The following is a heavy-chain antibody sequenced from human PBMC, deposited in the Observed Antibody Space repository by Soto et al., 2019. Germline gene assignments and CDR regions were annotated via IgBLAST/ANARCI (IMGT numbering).Heavy chain of an antibody. CDR3: ARFAGLRTYYYYMDV. CDR2: INHSGST. V-gene: IGHV4-34*01. CDR1: GGSFSGYY. Sequence: PSETLSLTCAVYGGSFSGYYWSWIRQPPRKGLEWIGEINHSGSTNYNPSLKSRVTISVDTSKNQFSLKLSSVTAADTAVYYCARFAGLRTYYYYMDVWGKGTTVTVSS. J-gene: IGHJ6*03. D-gene: IGHD3-16*01.